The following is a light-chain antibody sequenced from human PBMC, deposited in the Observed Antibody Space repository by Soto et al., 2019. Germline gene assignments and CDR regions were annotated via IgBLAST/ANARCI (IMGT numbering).Light chain of an antibody. CDR1: QGVDSD. CDR3: QQSYSTLVLT. Sequence: IQMTQSPSSLSASVGDSVTITCRASQGVDSDLSWYQQRPGKAPKLLIYGASTLHSGVPSRFSGRGSGTLFTLTIISLQTEDVATYYCQQSYSTLVLTFGGGTKVELK. CDR2: GAS. J-gene: IGKJ4*01. V-gene: IGKV1-39*01.